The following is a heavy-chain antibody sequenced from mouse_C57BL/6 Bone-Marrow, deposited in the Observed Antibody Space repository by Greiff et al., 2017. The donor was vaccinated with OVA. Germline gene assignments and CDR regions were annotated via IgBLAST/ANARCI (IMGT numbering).Heavy chain of an antibody. CDR2: INPYNGGT. D-gene: IGHD2-2*01. J-gene: IGHJ2*01. CDR1: GYTFTDYY. Sequence: EVQLQQSGPVLVKPGASVKMSCKASGYTFTDYYMNWVKQSHGKSLEWIGAINPYNGGTSYNQKFKGKATLTVDKSSSTAYMELNSLTSEDSAVYYCARGGIWLRRRRVDYWGQGTTLTVSS. CDR3: ARGGIWLRRRRVDY. V-gene: IGHV1-19*01.